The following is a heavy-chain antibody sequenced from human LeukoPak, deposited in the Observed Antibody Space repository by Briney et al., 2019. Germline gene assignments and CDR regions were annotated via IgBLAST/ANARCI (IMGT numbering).Heavy chain of an antibody. V-gene: IGHV4-39*01. J-gene: IGHJ2*01. D-gene: IGHD1-26*01. CDR2: IYYSGST. CDR3: ARGGWELLPWYLDL. CDR1: GGSISSSSYY. Sequence: SETLSLTCTVSGGSISSSSYYWGWIRQPPGKGLEWIGSIYYSGSTYYNPSLKSRVTISVDTSKNQFSLKLSSVTAADTAVYYCARGGWELLPWYLDLWGRGTLVTVSS.